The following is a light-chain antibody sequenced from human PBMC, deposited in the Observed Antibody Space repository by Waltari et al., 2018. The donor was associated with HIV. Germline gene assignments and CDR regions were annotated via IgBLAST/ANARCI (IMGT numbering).Light chain of an antibody. CDR2: GAS. CDR3: QQYENWPPIT. CDR1: QSVNYN. V-gene: IGKV3-15*01. Sequence: IVMTQSPPTLSVPPGERATFPCRASQSVNYNLAWYQQKPGQAPRLLIYGASGRAAGIPARFSGSGSGTEFTLTISSLQSEDFAVYYCQQYENWPPITFGQGTRLEIK. J-gene: IGKJ5*01.